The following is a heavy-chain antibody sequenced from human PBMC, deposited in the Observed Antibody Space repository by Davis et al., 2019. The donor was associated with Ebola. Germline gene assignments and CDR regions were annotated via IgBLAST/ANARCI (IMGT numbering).Heavy chain of an antibody. Sequence: SVPVSCKASGYTFTGYYMHWVRQAPGQGLEWMGGIIPIFGTANYAQKFQGRVTITADESTSTAYMELSSLRAEDTAVYYCARDRGYSSGWYDYWGQGTLVTASS. CDR1: GYTFTGYY. CDR2: IIPIFGTA. D-gene: IGHD6-19*01. CDR3: ARDRGYSSGWYDY. J-gene: IGHJ4*02. V-gene: IGHV1-69*13.